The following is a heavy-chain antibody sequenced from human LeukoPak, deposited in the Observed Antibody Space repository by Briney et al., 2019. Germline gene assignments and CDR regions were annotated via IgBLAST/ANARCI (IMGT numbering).Heavy chain of an antibody. CDR3: ARGNDLYLDY. Sequence: GGSLRLSCAASGFTFSSYWMHWVRQAPGKGLVWVSRINTDGSSTNYADSVKGRFTISRDNAKNTLYLQMNSLRAEDTAVYYCARGNDLYLDYWGQGTLVTVCS. J-gene: IGHJ4*02. V-gene: IGHV3-74*01. CDR1: GFTFSSYW. D-gene: IGHD3-3*01. CDR2: INTDGSST.